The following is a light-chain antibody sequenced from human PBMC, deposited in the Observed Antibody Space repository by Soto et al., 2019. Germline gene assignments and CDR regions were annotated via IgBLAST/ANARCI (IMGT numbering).Light chain of an antibody. CDR2: GAS. V-gene: IGKV3-20*01. Sequence: EIVMTQSPATLSVSPGERATFSCRASQSVSSNLAWYQQKPGQAPRLLIYGASIRATGIPARFSGSGSGTDFTLTISRLEPEDFAVYYCQQYGSSPPLSFGGGTKVDIK. J-gene: IGKJ4*01. CDR1: QSVSSN. CDR3: QQYGSSPPLS.